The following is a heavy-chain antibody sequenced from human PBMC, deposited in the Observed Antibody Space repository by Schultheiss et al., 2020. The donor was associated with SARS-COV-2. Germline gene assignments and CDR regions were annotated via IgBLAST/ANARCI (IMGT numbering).Heavy chain of an antibody. CDR2: VRLSGST. D-gene: IGHD6-13*01. J-gene: IGHJ6*02. Sequence: SETLSLTCAVSGDFFSTYYWSWVRQPPGKGLEWIGYVRLSGSTDYNPSLRSRVTISVDTPKNHFSLKLSSVTAADTAVYYCARVGLIAAAGTIYYYYGMDVWGQGTTVTVSS. CDR3: ARVGLIAAAGTIYYYYGMDV. CDR1: GDFFSTYY. V-gene: IGHV4-59*08.